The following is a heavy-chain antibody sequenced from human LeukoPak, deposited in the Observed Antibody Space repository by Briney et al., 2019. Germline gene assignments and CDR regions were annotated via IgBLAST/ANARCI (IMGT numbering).Heavy chain of an antibody. CDR3: AKDVCTSPRCLLYFDS. V-gene: IGHV3-23*01. Sequence: PGGSLRLSCTTSGFAFSNYAMNWLRQAPGKGPEGVSGISGFNTYYADSVKGRFTIFRDNSKNVLYLQMDRLRAEDTAVYSCAKDVCTSPRCLLYFDSGGQGTLVTVSA. J-gene: IGHJ4*02. CDR2: ISGFNT. CDR1: GFAFSNYA. D-gene: IGHD2-8*01.